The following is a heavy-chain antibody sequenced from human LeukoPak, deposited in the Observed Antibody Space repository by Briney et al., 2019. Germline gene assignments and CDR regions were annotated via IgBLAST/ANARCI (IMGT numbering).Heavy chain of an antibody. CDR2: IYYSGST. D-gene: IGHD6-6*01. Sequence: SETLSLTCTVSGGSISSYYWSWIRQPPGKGLKWIGYIYYSGSTNYNPSLKSRVTISVDTSKNQFSLKLSSVTAADTAVYYCARVGSPYSSSSYYYYYMDVWGKGTTVTVSS. J-gene: IGHJ6*03. CDR1: GGSISSYY. V-gene: IGHV4-59*01. CDR3: ARVGSPYSSSSYYYYYMDV.